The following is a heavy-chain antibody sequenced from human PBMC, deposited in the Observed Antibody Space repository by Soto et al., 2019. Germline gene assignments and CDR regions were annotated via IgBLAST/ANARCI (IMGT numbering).Heavy chain of an antibody. V-gene: IGHV4-59*01. CDR2: IYYSGRA. Sequence: QVQLQESGPGLVKPSETLSLTCTVSGGSISSYYWSWIRQPPGKGLEWIGYIYYSGRANYNPSLKRRVTISVDTSKNQFSLKLSSVTGADTAVYYFARDWRNYYRSGTSSVAVFDYWGQGTLVTVSS. D-gene: IGHD3-10*01. J-gene: IGHJ4*02. CDR1: GGSISSYY. CDR3: ARDWRNYYRSGTSSVAVFDY.